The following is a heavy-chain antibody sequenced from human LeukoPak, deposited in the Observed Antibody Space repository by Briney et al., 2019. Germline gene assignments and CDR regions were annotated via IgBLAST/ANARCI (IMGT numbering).Heavy chain of an antibody. D-gene: IGHD6-13*01. J-gene: IGHJ4*02. V-gene: IGHV3-7*01. Sequence: GGSLRLSCAASGFTLSSYWMSWVRQAPGKGLEWVANIKQDGSEKYYVDSVKGRFTISRDNAKNSLYLQMNSLRAEDTAVYYCARDGAAAGQDYWGQGTLVTVSS. CDR3: ARDGAAAGQDY. CDR1: GFTLSSYW. CDR2: IKQDGSEK.